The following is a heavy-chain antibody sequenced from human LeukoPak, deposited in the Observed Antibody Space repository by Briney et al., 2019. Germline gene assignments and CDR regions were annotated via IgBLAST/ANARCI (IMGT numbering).Heavy chain of an antibody. D-gene: IGHD5-12*01. V-gene: IGHV3-21*01. CDR3: ARDRDSGYPFDY. Sequence: GGSLRLSCAASGFTFSSYSMNWVRQAPGKGLEWVSSISSSSRYIYYADSVKGRFTISRDNAKNSLYLQMNSLRAEDTAVYYCARDRDSGYPFDYWGQGTLVTVSS. CDR2: ISSSSRYI. J-gene: IGHJ4*02. CDR1: GFTFSSYS.